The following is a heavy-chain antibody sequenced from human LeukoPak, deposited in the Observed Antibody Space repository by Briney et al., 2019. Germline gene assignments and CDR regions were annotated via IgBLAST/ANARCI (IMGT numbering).Heavy chain of an antibody. V-gene: IGHV3-7*01. D-gene: IGHD7-27*01. J-gene: IGHJ4*02. CDR3: ARDLPWGYFDY. CDR1: GFIVSSNC. CDR2: IRDDGGLK. Sequence: GGSLRLSCAASGFIVSSNCMTWVRQTPGKGLEWVANIRDDGGLKNYVDSVKGRFTISRDNAKNSVSLQMNSLRAEDTAVYYCARDLPWGYFDYWGQGTLVTVSS.